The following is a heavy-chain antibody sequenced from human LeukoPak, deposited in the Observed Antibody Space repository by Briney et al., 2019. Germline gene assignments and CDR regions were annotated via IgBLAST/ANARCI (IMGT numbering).Heavy chain of an antibody. CDR2: INWNGGST. J-gene: IGHJ4*02. CDR3: ARDMFRYYYGSGSHPPFDY. D-gene: IGHD3-10*01. Sequence: AGGPLRLSCAASGFTFDDYGMSWVRHAPGKGLEWVSGINWNGGSTGYADSVKGRFAISRDNAKNSLYLQMNSLRAEDTALYYCARDMFRYYYGSGSHPPFDYWGQGTLVTVSS. V-gene: IGHV3-20*04. CDR1: GFTFDDYG.